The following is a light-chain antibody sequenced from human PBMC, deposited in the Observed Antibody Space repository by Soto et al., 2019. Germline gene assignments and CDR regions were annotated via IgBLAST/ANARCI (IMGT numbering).Light chain of an antibody. Sequence: AIQLTQSPSSLSASVGDRVSITCRASQGIRNDLGWYQHKPGKAPKLLIHGASSLQSGVPSRFSGSASGTEFTLTISSLQPEDLASDYCLHDHSYPWTFGQGTKVEI. V-gene: IGKV1-6*01. CDR2: GAS. CDR1: QGIRND. CDR3: LHDHSYPWT. J-gene: IGKJ1*01.